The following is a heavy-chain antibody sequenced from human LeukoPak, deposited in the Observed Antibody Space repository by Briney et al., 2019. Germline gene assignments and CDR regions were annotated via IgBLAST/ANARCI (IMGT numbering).Heavy chain of an antibody. D-gene: IGHD2-2*01. CDR3: ARAIYCSSTSCYYLPYYYGMDV. V-gene: IGHV1-3*01. CDR2: INADNGNT. CDR1: GYTFTNYA. J-gene: IGHJ6*04. Sequence: ASVKVSCKASGYTFTNYAMHWVRQAPGQRLEWMGRINADNGNTKYSQKFQGRVTITRDTSASTAYMELSSLRSEDTAVYYCARAIYCSSTSCYYLPYYYGMDVWGKGTTVTVSS.